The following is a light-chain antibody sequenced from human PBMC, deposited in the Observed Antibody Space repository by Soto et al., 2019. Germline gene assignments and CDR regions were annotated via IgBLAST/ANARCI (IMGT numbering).Light chain of an antibody. V-gene: IGKV1-33*01. J-gene: IGKJ5*01. CDR3: HQYDNLPPT. CDR1: QDINNY. Sequence: DIQMTQSPSPLSASVGDRVTITCRASQDINNYLDWYQVKPGKAPKLLIYDATNLETGVPSRFSGSGSRTDFSFTISSLQPEDVAIYYCHQYDNLPPTFGQGTRLEIK. CDR2: DAT.